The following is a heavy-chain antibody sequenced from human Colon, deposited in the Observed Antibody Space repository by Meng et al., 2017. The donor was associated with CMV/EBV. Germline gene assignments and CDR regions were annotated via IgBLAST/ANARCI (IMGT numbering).Heavy chain of an antibody. Sequence: GESLKISCAASGFTFSSYWMHWVRQAPGKGLVWVSRINGDGSSTTYADSVKGRFTISRDNAKNSLYLQMNSLRAEDTAVYYCARDRPLGPGPVPQGGMDVWGQGTTVTVSS. V-gene: IGHV3-74*01. CDR1: GFTFSSYW. CDR3: ARDRPLGPGPVPQGGMDV. J-gene: IGHJ6*02. CDR2: INGDGSST. D-gene: IGHD3-10*01.